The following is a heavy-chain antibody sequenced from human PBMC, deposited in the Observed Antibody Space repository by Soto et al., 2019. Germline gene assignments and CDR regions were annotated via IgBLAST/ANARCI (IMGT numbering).Heavy chain of an antibody. CDR2: ISYSGST. J-gene: IGHJ4*02. CDR3: ARADPDASVGY. CDR1: GGSMSSHY. D-gene: IGHD3-16*01. Sequence: SEALSLTCTVSGGSMSSHYWTWLRQPPGKGLEWIGYISYSGSTYYNPSLKSRVTISADTSRNQFSLKLSSVIAADTAVYYCARADPDASVGYWGQGTLVTVSS. V-gene: IGHV4-59*11.